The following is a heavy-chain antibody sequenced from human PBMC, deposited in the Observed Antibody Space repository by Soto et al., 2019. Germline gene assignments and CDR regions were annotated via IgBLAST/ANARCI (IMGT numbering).Heavy chain of an antibody. CDR3: AKDLRGVLPDYGMDV. Sequence: EVQLLESGGGLVQPGGSLRLSCGASRFTFSSYAMTWVRQAAGKGLEWVSGISGSGSSTFYTDSVKGRFTISRDNSKKMLYRQMNSLRAEDTVVYYCAKDLRGVLPDYGMDVWGQGTTVTVSS. D-gene: IGHD3-10*01. J-gene: IGHJ6*02. CDR1: RFTFSSYA. CDR2: ISGSGSST. V-gene: IGHV3-23*01.